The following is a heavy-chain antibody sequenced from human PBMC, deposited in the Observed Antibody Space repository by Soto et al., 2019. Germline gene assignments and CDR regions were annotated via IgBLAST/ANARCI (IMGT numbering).Heavy chain of an antibody. J-gene: IGHJ4*02. CDR2: IWYDGSNK. V-gene: IGHV3-33*01. D-gene: IGHD6-6*01. CDR3: ARGGVVGGEYSSPQGFDY. CDR1: GFTFSSYG. Sequence: QVQLVESGGGVVQPGRSLRLSCAASGFTFSSYGMHWVRQAPGKGLEWVAVIWYDGSNKYYADSVKGRFTISRDNSKNTLYLQMNRLRAEDTAVYYCARGGVVGGEYSSPQGFDYWGQGTLVTVSS.